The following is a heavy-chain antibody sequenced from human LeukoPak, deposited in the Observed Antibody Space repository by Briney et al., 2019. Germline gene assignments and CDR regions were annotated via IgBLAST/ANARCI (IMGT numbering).Heavy chain of an antibody. D-gene: IGHD6-19*01. CDR1: GGSFSGYY. CDR3: ARQGYKSGWYPTFDF. Sequence: SETLSLTCAVYGGSFSGYYWSWIRRPPGKGLEWIGNVYYACITDYNPSLQSRVTISVDPSRNQLSLKLNSVTAADTAVYYCARQGYKSGWYPTFDFWGPGTQVIVSS. CDR2: VYYACIT. V-gene: IGHV4-59*01. J-gene: IGHJ4*02.